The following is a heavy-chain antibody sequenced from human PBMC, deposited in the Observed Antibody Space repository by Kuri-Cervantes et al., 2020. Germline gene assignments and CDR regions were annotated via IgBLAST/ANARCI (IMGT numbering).Heavy chain of an antibody. J-gene: IGHJ5*02. Sequence: SQTLSLTCAASGFTFSTYWMHWVRQAPGKGLVWIGSIYHSGSTYYNPSLKSRVTISVDTSKNQFSLKLSSVTAADTAVYYCARDLNTRSTLYDILTGTGSPAGFDPWGQGTLVTVSS. CDR3: ARDLNTRSTLYDILTGTGSPAGFDP. CDR1: GFTFSTYW. CDR2: IYHSGST. V-gene: IGHV4-59*01. D-gene: IGHD3-9*01.